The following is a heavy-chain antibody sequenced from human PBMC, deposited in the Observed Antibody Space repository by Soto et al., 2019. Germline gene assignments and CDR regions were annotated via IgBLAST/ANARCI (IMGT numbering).Heavy chain of an antibody. V-gene: IGHV3-64*01. D-gene: IGHD3-10*01. CDR1: GFTIGADG. CDR3: ASDVGSANYYKGVYYYYYMDV. CDR2: ISSYGGNI. Sequence: EVQVVESGGGLVQPGDSLRLSCAASGFTIGADGFHWVRQAPGKALEYISAISSYGGNIYYANSVKGRFTISRDNSKNTLYLQMGSLRAKDMGVYYCASDVGSANYYKGVYYYYYMDVWGKGTTVTVSS. J-gene: IGHJ6*03.